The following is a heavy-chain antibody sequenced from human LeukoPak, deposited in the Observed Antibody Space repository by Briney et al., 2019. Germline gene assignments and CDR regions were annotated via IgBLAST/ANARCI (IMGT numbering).Heavy chain of an antibody. D-gene: IGHD5-24*01. CDR3: ARDRGSTMATFFDH. J-gene: IGHJ4*02. CDR2: ISAYNGNT. CDR1: GYTFTSYG. Sequence: ASVKVSCKASGYTFTSYGISWVRQAPGQGLEWMGWISAYNGNTNYAQKFQGRVTMTTDTSTSTAYMELRSLRSDDTAVYYCARDRGSTMATFFDHWGQGALVTVSS. V-gene: IGHV1-18*01.